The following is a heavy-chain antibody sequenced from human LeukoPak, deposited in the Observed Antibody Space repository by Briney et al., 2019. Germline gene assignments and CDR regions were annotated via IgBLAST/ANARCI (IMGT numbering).Heavy chain of an antibody. CDR1: GYSISSGYY. Sequence: PSETLSLTCTVSGYSISSGYYWGWIRQPPGKGLEWIGSIYHSGSTYYNPSLKSRVTISVGTSKNQFSLKLSSVTAADTAVYYCARGGTGWFDPWGQGTLVTVSS. CDR3: ARGGTGWFDP. CDR2: IYHSGST. D-gene: IGHD1-1*01. J-gene: IGHJ5*02. V-gene: IGHV4-38-2*02.